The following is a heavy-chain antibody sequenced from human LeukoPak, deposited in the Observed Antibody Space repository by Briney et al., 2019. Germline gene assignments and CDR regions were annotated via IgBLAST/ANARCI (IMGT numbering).Heavy chain of an antibody. V-gene: IGHV3-30-3*01. J-gene: IGHJ4*02. CDR3: VKDRTGIYTLDC. Sequence: GGSLRLSCAATGFTFSYYPIHWGRQALGKGLEWVAFISDDGSRQHYADSVKGRFTISRDNSKNTLNLQMNSLRAEDTAVYYCVKDRTGIYTLDCWGQGTLVTVSS. CDR2: ISDDGSRQ. D-gene: IGHD3-10*01. CDR1: GFTFSYYP.